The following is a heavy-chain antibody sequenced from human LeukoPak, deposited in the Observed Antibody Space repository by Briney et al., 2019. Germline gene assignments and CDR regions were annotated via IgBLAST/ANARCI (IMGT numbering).Heavy chain of an antibody. D-gene: IGHD2-2*01. V-gene: IGHV3-23*01. Sequence: PGGSLRLSCAASGFTFSSYAMSWVRQAPGKGLEWVSAISGSGGSTYYADSVKGRFTISRDNSKNTLYLQMNSLRAEDTAVYCCAKRARVVPAAIAYYFDYWGQGTLVTVSS. CDR3: AKRARVVPAAIAYYFDY. CDR2: ISGSGGST. CDR1: GFTFSSYA. J-gene: IGHJ4*02.